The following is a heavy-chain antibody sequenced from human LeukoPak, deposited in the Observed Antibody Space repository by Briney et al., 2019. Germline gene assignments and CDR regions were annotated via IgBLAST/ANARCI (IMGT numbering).Heavy chain of an antibody. J-gene: IGHJ4*02. CDR3: ARGLDCSSTSCYGYYFDY. V-gene: IGHV4-34*01. Sequence: PSETLSLTCAVYGGSFSGYYWSWIRQPPGKGLEWIGEINHSGSTNCNPSLKSRVTISVDTSKNQFSLKLSSVTAADTAVYYCARGLDCSSTSCYGYYFDYWGQGTLVTVSS. CDR2: INHSGST. D-gene: IGHD2-2*01. CDR1: GGSFSGYY.